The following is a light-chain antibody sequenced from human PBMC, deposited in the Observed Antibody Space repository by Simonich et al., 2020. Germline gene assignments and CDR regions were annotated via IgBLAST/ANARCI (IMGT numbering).Light chain of an antibody. V-gene: IGKV1-9*01. Sequence: DIQLTQSPSFLSASVGDRVTITCRAIHGITSYLAWYQQKPGKAPNLLIYAASTLQSGVPSRFSCSGSGTEFTLTISSLQPEDFATYDCQQLNSYPLTFGGGTKVEIK. CDR2: AAS. CDR1: HGITSY. J-gene: IGKJ4*01. CDR3: QQLNSYPLT.